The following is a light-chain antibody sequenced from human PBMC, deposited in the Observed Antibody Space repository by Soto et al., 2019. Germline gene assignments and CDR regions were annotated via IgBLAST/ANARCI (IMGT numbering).Light chain of an antibody. V-gene: IGLV3-21*04. Sequence: SYELTQPPSVSVAPGKTARITCGGTNIGSKSVHWYQQKPGQAPVLVIYYDSDRPSGIPERFSGSNSGNTATLTISRVEAGDEAVYYCQVWDSSSDPRVVFGGGTQLTVL. CDR1: NIGSKS. CDR2: YDS. CDR3: QVWDSSSDPRVV. J-gene: IGLJ2*01.